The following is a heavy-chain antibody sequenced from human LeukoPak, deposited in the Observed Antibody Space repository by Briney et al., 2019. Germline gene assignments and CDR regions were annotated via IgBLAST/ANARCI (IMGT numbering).Heavy chain of an antibody. V-gene: IGHV4-4*02. J-gene: IGHJ6*02. Sequence: SETLSLTCAVSGGSISSSNWWSWVRRPPGQGLEWIGEIYHSGSTNYNPSLKSRVTISVDKSKNQFSLKLSSVTAADTAVYYCASRIIVVVPAATQYGMDVWGQGTTVTVSS. CDR1: GGSISSSNW. D-gene: IGHD2-2*01. CDR3: ASRIIVVVPAATQYGMDV. CDR2: IYHSGST.